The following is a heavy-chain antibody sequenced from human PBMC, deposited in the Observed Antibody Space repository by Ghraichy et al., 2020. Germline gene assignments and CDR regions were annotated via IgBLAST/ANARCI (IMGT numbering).Heavy chain of an antibody. Sequence: LNISCAVYGGSFSGYYWSWIRQPPGKGLEWIGEINHSGSTNYNPSLKSRVTISVDTSKNQFSLKLSSVTAADTAVYYCARRLSWIAARHYYYYGMDVWGQGTTVTVSS. CDR2: INHSGST. V-gene: IGHV4-34*01. CDR3: ARRLSWIAARHYYYYGMDV. D-gene: IGHD6-13*01. J-gene: IGHJ6*02. CDR1: GGSFSGYY.